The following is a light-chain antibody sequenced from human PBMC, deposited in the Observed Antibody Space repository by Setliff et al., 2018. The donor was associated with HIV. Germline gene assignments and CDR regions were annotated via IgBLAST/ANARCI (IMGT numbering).Light chain of an antibody. J-gene: IGLJ3*02. CDR2: GNT. CDR1: GSNIGSVFD. V-gene: IGLV1-40*03. CDR3: QSYDTTLSGWV. Sequence: APGQRVTISCTGSGSNIGSVFDVHWYQQPPGTAPKVLIYGNTNRPSGVPDRFSGSKSGASASLAITGLQAEDEADYYCQSYDTTLSGWVFGGGTKVTVL.